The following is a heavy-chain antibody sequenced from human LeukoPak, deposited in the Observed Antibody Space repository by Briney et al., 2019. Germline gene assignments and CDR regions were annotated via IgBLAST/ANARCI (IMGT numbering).Heavy chain of an antibody. Sequence: GGSLRLSCAASGFTFSDYYMSWIRRAPGKGLEWVANIKQDGSEKYYVDSVKGRFTISRDNSKNTLYLQMNSLRAEDTAVYYCARDLSGVAVAGDAFDIWGQGTMVTVSS. D-gene: IGHD6-19*01. CDR1: GFTFSDYY. CDR3: ARDLSGVAVAGDAFDI. V-gene: IGHV3-7*01. CDR2: IKQDGSEK. J-gene: IGHJ3*02.